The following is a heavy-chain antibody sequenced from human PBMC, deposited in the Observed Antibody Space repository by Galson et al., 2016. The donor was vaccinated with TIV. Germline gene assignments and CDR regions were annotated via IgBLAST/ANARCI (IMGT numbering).Heavy chain of an antibody. CDR1: GYSFDTYW. CDR2: IYPGDSDT. D-gene: IGHD2/OR15-2a*01. J-gene: IGHJ6*02. Sequence: QSGAEVKKPGESLKISCKASGYSFDTYWIGWMRQMPGKGLEWMGIIYPGDSDTTYSPSFQGQVTISADKSINTAYLQWNSLKASDTAIYFCARRLLAFDVWGQGTVVIVS. CDR3: ARRLLAFDV. V-gene: IGHV5-51*01.